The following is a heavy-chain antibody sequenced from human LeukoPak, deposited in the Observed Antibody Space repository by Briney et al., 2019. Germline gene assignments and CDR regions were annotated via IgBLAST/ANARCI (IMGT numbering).Heavy chain of an antibody. CDR1: GYTFTGYY. CDR2: INPNSGGT. CDR3: ARERVLGGTQSNTEYFQH. D-gene: IGHD1-1*01. J-gene: IGHJ1*01. V-gene: IGHV1-2*02. Sequence: GASVKVSYKASGYTFTGYYMHWVRQAPGQGLEWMGWINPNSGGTNYAQKFQGRVTMTRDTSISTAYMELSRLRSDDTAVYYCARERVLGGTQSNTEYFQHWGQGTLVTVSS.